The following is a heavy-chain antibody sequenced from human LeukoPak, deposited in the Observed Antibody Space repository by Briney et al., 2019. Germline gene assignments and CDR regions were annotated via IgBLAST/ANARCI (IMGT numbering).Heavy chain of an antibody. J-gene: IGHJ4*02. CDR2: IIPILGIA. D-gene: IGHD6-13*01. V-gene: IGHV1-69*04. CDR1: GGTFSSYA. CDR3: ARDRLPAASFDY. Sequence: ASVKVSCKASGGTFSSYAISWVRQAPGQGLEWMGRIIPILGIANYAQKFQGRVTITADKSTSTAYMELSSLRSEDTAVYYCARDRLPAASFDYWGQGTLVTVSS.